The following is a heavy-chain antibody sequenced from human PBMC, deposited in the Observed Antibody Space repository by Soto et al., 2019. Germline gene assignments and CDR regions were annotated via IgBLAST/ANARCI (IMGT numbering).Heavy chain of an antibody. CDR1: GFTFSSYA. CDR3: ATAPNDYSNYDRPD. CDR2: ISGSGGST. D-gene: IGHD4-4*01. Sequence: EVQLLESGGGLVQPGGSLRLSCAASGFTFSSYAMSWVRQAPGKGLEWVSAISGSGGSTYDADSVKGRFTISRDNSKNTLYLQMNSLRAEDTAVYYCATAPNDYSNYDRPDWGQGTLVTVSS. V-gene: IGHV3-23*01. J-gene: IGHJ4*02.